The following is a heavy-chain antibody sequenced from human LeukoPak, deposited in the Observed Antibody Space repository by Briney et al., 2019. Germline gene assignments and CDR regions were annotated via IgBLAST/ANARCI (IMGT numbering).Heavy chain of an antibody. D-gene: IGHD3-10*01. CDR3: ARVAKYYYGSGSYRPHYFDY. J-gene: IGHJ4*02. CDR2: IHPDDSDI. V-gene: IGHV5-51*01. CDR1: GYSFTSYW. Sequence: GESLKISCKGSGYSFTSYWIGWVRQMPGKGLEWMGIIHPDDSDIRYSPSFQGQVTISADKSISTAYLQWSSLKASDTAMYYCARVAKYYYGSGSYRPHYFDYWGQGTLVTVSS.